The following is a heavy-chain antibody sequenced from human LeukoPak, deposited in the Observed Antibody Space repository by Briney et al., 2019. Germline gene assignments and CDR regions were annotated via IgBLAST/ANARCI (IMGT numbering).Heavy chain of an antibody. CDR3: ARRISKVCTSCSEYFQH. Sequence: PGGSLRLSCAASGFTFSSYAMHWVRQAPGKGLEWVAVISYDGSNKYYADSVKGRFTISRDNSKNTLYLQMNSLRAEDTAAYYCARRISKVCTSCSEYFQHWGQGTLVTVSS. V-gene: IGHV3-30-3*01. D-gene: IGHD2-2*01. CDR2: ISYDGSNK. CDR1: GFTFSSYA. J-gene: IGHJ1*01.